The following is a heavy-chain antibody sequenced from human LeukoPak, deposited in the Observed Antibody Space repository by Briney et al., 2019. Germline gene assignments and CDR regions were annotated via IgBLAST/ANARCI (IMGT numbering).Heavy chain of an antibody. CDR2: ISSSGSTI. J-gene: IGHJ6*03. Sequence: GGSLRLSCAASGFTFSSYEMNWVRQAPGKGLEWVSYISSSGSTIYYADSVKGRFAISRDNAKNSLYLQMNSLRAEDTAVSYCARDRPPYRYFDWSYMDVWGKGTTVTVSS. CDR1: GFTFSSYE. V-gene: IGHV3-48*03. CDR3: ARDRPPYRYFDWSYMDV. D-gene: IGHD3-9*01.